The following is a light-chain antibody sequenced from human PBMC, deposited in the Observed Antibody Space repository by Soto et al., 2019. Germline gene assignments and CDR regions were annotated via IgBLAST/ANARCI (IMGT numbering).Light chain of an antibody. CDR2: DAS. V-gene: IGKV3D-15*01. CDR1: QNVGNN. Sequence: EIVMTQSPATLSVSPGERATLSCRASQNVGNNLVWYQQKPGQAPRLLIYDASNRATGIPARFSGSGSGTDFTLTISSLQPEDFAVYYCQQYGRSPTTFGQGTKVDIK. J-gene: IGKJ1*01. CDR3: QQYGRSPTT.